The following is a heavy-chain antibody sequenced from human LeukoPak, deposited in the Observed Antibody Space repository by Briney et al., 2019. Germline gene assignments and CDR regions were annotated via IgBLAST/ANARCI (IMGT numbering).Heavy chain of an antibody. CDR1: GFTFSSYW. D-gene: IGHD6-13*01. J-gene: IGHJ4*02. CDR2: INSDGSST. V-gene: IGHV3-74*01. CDR3: ARSSGGYSSSWPLDY. Sequence: GGSLRLSCAASGFTFSSYWMHWVRQAPGKGLVWVSRINSDGSSTSYADSVKGRFTISRDNAKNTLYLQMNSLRAEDTAVYYCARSSGGYSSSWPLDYWGQGTLVTVSP.